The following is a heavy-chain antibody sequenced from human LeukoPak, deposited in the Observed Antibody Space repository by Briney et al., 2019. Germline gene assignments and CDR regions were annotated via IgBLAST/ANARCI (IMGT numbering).Heavy chain of an antibody. CDR3: ARESTMVRGVIIGPDY. V-gene: IGHV7-4-1*02. J-gene: IGHJ4*02. CDR1: GYTFTSYA. CDR2: INTNTGNP. Sequence: GASVKVSCKASGYTFTSYAMNWVRQAPGQGLEWMGWINTNTGNPTYSQGFTGRFVFSLDTSVSTAYLQISSLKAEDTAVDYCARESTMVRGVIIGPDYWGQGTLVTVSS. D-gene: IGHD3-10*01.